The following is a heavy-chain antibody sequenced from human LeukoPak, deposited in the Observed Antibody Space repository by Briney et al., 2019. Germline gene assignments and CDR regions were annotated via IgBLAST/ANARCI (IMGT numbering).Heavy chain of an antibody. CDR3: ARDLLDYDSSGYSDY. CDR2: IVPIFGTA. D-gene: IGHD3-22*01. CDR1: GGTFSSYA. V-gene: IGHV1-69*13. Sequence: ASVKVSCKASGGTFSSYAISWVRQAPGQGLEWMGGIVPIFGTANYAQKFQGRVTITADESTSTAYMELSSLRSEDTAVYYCARDLLDYDSSGYSDYWGQGTLVTVSS. J-gene: IGHJ4*02.